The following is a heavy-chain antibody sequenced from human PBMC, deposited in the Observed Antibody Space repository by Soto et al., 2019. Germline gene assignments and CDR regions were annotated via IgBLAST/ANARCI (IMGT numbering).Heavy chain of an antibody. J-gene: IGHJ4*01. V-gene: IGHV1-3*01. D-gene: IGHD3-22*01. CDR2: INAGNGNT. CDR3: ASDLYYYDSRSYYLTGY. CDR1: GYTFTSYA. Sequence: ASVKSSFNASGYTFTSYAMHWVRQAPGQRLDWMGWINAGNGNTKYSQNFQGRVTITRDTSASTAYMELSSLRSEDTAVYYCASDLYYYDSRSYYLTGYWGHGNLITVS.